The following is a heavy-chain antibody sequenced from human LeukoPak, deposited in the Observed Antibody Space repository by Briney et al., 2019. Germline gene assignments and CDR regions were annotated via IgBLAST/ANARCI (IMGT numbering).Heavy chain of an antibody. D-gene: IGHD5-18*01. V-gene: IGHV3-23*01. CDR1: GFTFSIYA. Sequence: PGGSLRLSCAASGFTFSIYAMSWVRQAPGKGLQWVSSITSSGDGTYYADSVKGRFTISRDNSENMLYLQMNSLRVEDTAVYYCAKLDTAMDNDAFDIWGQGTMVTVSS. CDR2: ITSSGDGT. J-gene: IGHJ3*02. CDR3: AKLDTAMDNDAFDI.